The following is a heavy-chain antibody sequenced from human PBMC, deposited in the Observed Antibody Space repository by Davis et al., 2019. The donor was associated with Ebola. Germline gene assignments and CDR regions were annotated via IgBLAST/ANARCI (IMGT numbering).Heavy chain of an antibody. CDR1: GFIFSNYW. CDR2: IRQDGREK. D-gene: IGHD6-19*01. V-gene: IGHV3-7*01. J-gene: IGHJ4*02. Sequence: GGSLRLSCAASGFIFSNYWMSWVRQAPGKGLEWVANIRQDGREKHYVDSVKGRFTISRDNTKNSLFLQMNSLRDDETAVYYCARVGWPVQFDFWGQGTVVTVSS. CDR3: ARVGWPVQFDF.